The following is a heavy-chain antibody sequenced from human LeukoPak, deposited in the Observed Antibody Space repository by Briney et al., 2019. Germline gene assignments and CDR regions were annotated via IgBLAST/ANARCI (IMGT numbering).Heavy chain of an antibody. J-gene: IGHJ6*03. Sequence: PGGALRLSCAASGFTFSSYAMSWVRQAPGEGLEWVSAISGSGGGTYYADSVKGRLTISRDNSKNTLYLQMNSLRAEDTAVYYCAKDSGVVNYDFWSGQDPFYYMAVWGKGTTVTVSS. CDR2: ISGSGGGT. D-gene: IGHD3-3*01. CDR1: GFTFSSYA. CDR3: AKDSGVVNYDFWSGQDPFYYMAV. V-gene: IGHV3-23*01.